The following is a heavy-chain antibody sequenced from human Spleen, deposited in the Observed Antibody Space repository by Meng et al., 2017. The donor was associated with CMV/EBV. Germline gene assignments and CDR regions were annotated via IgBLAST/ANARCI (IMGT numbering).Heavy chain of an antibody. D-gene: IGHD3-16*01. Sequence: ASVKVSCKASGYTFTSYYMHWVRQAPGQGLEWMGVIDPTTGSATYAETFQGRVTMTRDTSTGTVYMELSSLRSEDRAVYYCARAVVVRGSYTYDPWGQGTLVTVSS. CDR3: ARAVVVRGSYTYDP. J-gene: IGHJ5*02. V-gene: IGHV1-46*01. CDR2: IDPTTGSA. CDR1: GYTFTSYY.